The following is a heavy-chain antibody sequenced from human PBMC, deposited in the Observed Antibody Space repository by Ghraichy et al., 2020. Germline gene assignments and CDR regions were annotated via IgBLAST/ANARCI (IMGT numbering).Heavy chain of an antibody. Sequence: SETLSLTCTVSGGSISSYYWSWIRQPAGKGLEWIGRIYTSGSTNYNLSLKSRVTMSVDTSKNQFSLKLSSVTAADTAVYYCARVTRIAVAGHFDYWGQGTLVTVSS. CDR3: ARVTRIAVAGHFDY. V-gene: IGHV4-4*07. J-gene: IGHJ4*02. D-gene: IGHD6-19*01. CDR2: IYTSGST. CDR1: GGSISSYY.